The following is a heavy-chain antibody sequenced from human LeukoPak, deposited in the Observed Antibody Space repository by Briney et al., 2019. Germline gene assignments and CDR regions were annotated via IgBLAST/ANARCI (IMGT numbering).Heavy chain of an antibody. V-gene: IGHV3-48*01. J-gene: IGHJ4*02. CDR3: ARDAGLRRNGYNPFDY. CDR2: ITATNNNR. Sequence: HSGGSLRLSCAASGFTLSTYTMSWVRQAPGKGLEWISSITATNNNRHYADSVEGRFSISRDNVKNSVDLQMNSLSAEDTALYYCARDAGLRRNGYNPFDYWGQGILVTVSS. D-gene: IGHD5-24*01. CDR1: GFTLSTYT.